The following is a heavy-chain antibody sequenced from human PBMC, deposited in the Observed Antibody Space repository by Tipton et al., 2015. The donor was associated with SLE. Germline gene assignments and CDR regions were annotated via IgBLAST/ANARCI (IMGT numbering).Heavy chain of an antibody. D-gene: IGHD2-15*01. V-gene: IGHV1-18*01. J-gene: IGHJ6*02. CDR1: GYTFTSYG. Sequence: QLVQSGAEVKKPGASVKVSCKASGYTFTSYGISWVRQAPGQGLEWMGWISAYNGNTNYAQKLQGRVTMTTDTSTSTAYMELRSLRSDDTAVYYCARDPLLGYCSGGSCDYYYYGMDVWGQGTTVTVFS. CDR2: ISAYNGNT. CDR3: ARDPLLGYCSGGSCDYYYYGMDV.